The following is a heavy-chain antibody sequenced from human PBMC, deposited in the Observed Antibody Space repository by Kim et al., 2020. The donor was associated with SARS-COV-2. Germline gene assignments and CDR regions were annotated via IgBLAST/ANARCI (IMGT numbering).Heavy chain of an antibody. CDR3: ARGGSSSWYPLTYYFGY. Sequence: SETLSLTCAVYGGPFSGYYWSWIRQPPGKGLEWIGEINHSGSTNYNPSLKSRVTISEDTPKNQFSLKLSSVTAADTAVYYCARGGSSSWYPLTYYFGYWGQGTLVTVSS. J-gene: IGHJ4*02. D-gene: IGHD6-13*01. CDR1: GGPFSGYY. V-gene: IGHV4-34*01. CDR2: INHSGST.